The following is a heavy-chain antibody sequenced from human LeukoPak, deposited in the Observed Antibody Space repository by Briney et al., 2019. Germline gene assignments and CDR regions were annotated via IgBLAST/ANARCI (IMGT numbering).Heavy chain of an antibody. V-gene: IGHV3-30-3*01. CDR1: GFTFSSYA. J-gene: IGHJ4*02. Sequence: GGSLRLSCAASGFTFSSYAMHGVCQAPGKGLEWVAVISYDGSNKYYADSVKGRFTISRDNSKNTLYLQMNSLRAEDTAVYYCARDYGGAYFDYWGQGTLVTVSS. CDR3: ARDYGGAYFDY. CDR2: ISYDGSNK. D-gene: IGHD3-16*01.